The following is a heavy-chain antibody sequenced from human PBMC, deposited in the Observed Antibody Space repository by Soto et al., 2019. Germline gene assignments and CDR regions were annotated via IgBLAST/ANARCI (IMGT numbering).Heavy chain of an antibody. CDR1: GGTFSSYA. CDR2: IIPIFGTA. D-gene: IGHD3-22*01. Sequence: QVQLVQSGAEVKKPGSSVKVSCKASGGTFSSYAISWVRQAPGQGLEWMGGIIPIFGTANYAQKVQGRVTITADESTSTAYMERSSLRSEDTAVYYCARVSGRKVYYYDSSGYLDYWGQGTLVTVSS. V-gene: IGHV1-69*01. CDR3: ARVSGRKVYYYDSSGYLDY. J-gene: IGHJ4*02.